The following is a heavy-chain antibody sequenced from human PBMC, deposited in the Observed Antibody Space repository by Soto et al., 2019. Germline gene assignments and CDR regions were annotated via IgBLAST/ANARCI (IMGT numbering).Heavy chain of an antibody. J-gene: IGHJ4*02. CDR3: ARDHTWSYDY. V-gene: IGHV3-74*01. CDR1: VFTFSSHW. Sequence: LRLSCAASVFTFSSHWMHWVRQVPGKGLAWVSHIGPDGSGTRYADSVQGRFTISRDNARNTLYLQMDSLRDGDTAVYYCARDHTWSYDYLGPVILVTVCS. D-gene: IGHD2-8*02. CDR2: IGPDGSGT.